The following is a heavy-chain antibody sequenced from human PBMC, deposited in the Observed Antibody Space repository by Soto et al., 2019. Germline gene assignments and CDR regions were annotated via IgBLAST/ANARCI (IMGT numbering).Heavy chain of an antibody. CDR2: ITSSGTIV. V-gene: IGHV3-48*02. CDR1: GFTFSSYS. Sequence: EVHLVESGGGLVQPGGSLRLSCAASGFTFSSYSLNWVRQAPGKGLEWVAYITSSGTIVYYADSVRGRFTISRDNAKNSLYLQMNSLRDDDAAVYYCARCSRNWAYYFDFWGQGTLVTVSS. CDR3: ARCSRNWAYYFDF. D-gene: IGHD1-1*01. J-gene: IGHJ4*02.